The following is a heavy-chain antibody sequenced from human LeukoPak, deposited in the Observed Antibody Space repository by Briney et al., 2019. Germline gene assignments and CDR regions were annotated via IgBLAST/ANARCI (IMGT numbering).Heavy chain of an antibody. V-gene: IGHV3-74*01. CDR3: ARANYYDSKDY. Sequence: PGGSLRLSCAASGFTFSNYWMHWVRQVPGKGLVWVSRIKSDGSSTSYADSVKGRFTISRDNAKNTLYLQTNSLRAEDTAVYYCARANYYDSKDYWGQGTLVTVSS. D-gene: IGHD3-22*01. CDR2: IKSDGSST. CDR1: GFTFSNYW. J-gene: IGHJ4*02.